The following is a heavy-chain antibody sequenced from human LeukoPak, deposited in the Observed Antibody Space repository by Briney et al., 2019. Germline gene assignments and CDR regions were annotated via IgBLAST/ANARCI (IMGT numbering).Heavy chain of an antibody. CDR3: ASLYGDYVAHQTYTTPFDY. Sequence: GGSLRLSCAASGFTFSSNWMSWVRQAPGRGLEWVANIKQDGSEKYYVDSVKGRLTISRDNAKNSLYLQMNSLRAEDTAVYYCASLYGDYVAHQTYTTPFDYWGQGTLVTVSS. CDR1: GFTFSSNW. CDR2: IKQDGSEK. V-gene: IGHV3-7*01. J-gene: IGHJ4*02. D-gene: IGHD4-17*01.